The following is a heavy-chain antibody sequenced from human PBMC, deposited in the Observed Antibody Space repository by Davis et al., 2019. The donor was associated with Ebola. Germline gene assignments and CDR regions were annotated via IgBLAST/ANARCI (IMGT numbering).Heavy chain of an antibody. D-gene: IGHD5-18*01. Sequence: AASVKVSCKASGYTFTSYWISWVRQAPGQGLEWMGWISAYNGNTNYAQKLQGRVTITADKSTSTAYMELSSLRSEDTAVYYCARDLDTAMVLTDYWGQGTLVTVSS. J-gene: IGHJ4*02. CDR2: ISAYNGNT. CDR1: GYTFTSYW. V-gene: IGHV1-18*04. CDR3: ARDLDTAMVLTDY.